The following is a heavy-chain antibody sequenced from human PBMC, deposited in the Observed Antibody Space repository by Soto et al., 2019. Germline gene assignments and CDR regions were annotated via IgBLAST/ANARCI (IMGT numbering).Heavy chain of an antibody. Sequence: PGGSLRLSCAASGFTFSNYGMTWVRQVSGKGLEWVSTIISSGVDTFYADSMKGRFAISRDNSKNTAYLQWSSLKASDTAMYYCALFGGYHLNPDYWGQGTLVTVSS. CDR2: IISSGVDT. V-gene: IGHV3-23*01. CDR1: GFTFSNYG. J-gene: IGHJ4*02. CDR3: ALFGGYHLNPDY. D-gene: IGHD3-16*01.